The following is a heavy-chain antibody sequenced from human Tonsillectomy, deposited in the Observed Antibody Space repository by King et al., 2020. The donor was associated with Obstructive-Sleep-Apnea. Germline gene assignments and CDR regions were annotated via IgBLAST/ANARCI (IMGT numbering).Heavy chain of an antibody. V-gene: IGHV3-74*02. J-gene: IGHJ3*02. Sequence: QLVQSGGGLVQPGGSLRLSCAASGFTFSSYWMHWVRQAPGKGLVWVSRINSDGSSTSYTDSVKGRFTISRDNAKHTLYLQMNSLRAEDTAVYYCARPGWGYWNVAFDIWGQGTMVTVSS. D-gene: IGHD1-1*01. CDR1: GFTFSSYW. CDR2: INSDGSST. CDR3: ARPGWGYWNVAFDI.